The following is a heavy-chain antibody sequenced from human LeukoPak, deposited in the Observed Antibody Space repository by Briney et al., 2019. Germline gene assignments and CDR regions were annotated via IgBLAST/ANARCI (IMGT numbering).Heavy chain of an antibody. J-gene: IGHJ4*02. Sequence: GGSLRLSCAASGFSFNNYAMYWVRQAPGKGLEWVSSITGSGRSAYYADSVKGRFTISRDNSKNTLFLQMNSLRAEDTAVYFCARDWTVGGQGTLVTVSS. D-gene: IGHD3/OR15-3a*01. CDR3: ARDWTV. CDR2: ITGSGRSA. V-gene: IGHV3-23*01. CDR1: GFSFNNYA.